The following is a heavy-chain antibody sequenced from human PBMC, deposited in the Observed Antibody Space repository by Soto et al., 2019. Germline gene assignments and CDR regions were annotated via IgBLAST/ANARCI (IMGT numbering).Heavy chain of an antibody. CDR2: ISYRGST. J-gene: IGHJ5*02. CDR1: GGSISSSGYH. CDR3: ARTSDFGFRDWFDP. Sequence: SETLSLTCTVSGGSISSSGYHWSWIRQHPGKGPQWIGYISYRGSTYYNPPLKSRVTISVDTSKNQFSLKLISVTAADTAVYYCARTSDFGFRDWFDPWGQGTLVTVSS. D-gene: IGHD3-3*01. V-gene: IGHV4-31*03.